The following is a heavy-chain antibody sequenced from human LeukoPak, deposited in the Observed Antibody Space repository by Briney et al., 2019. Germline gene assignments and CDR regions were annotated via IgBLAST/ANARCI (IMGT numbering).Heavy chain of an antibody. Sequence: GGSLRLSCAASGFTFSSYAMHWVRQAPGKGLEWVAVISYDGSNKYYADSVKGRFTISRDNSKNTLYLQMGSLRAEDMAVYYCARDGTVAGTSIFDYWGQGTLVTVSS. CDR3: ARDGTVAGTSIFDY. J-gene: IGHJ4*02. D-gene: IGHD6-19*01. CDR2: ISYDGSNK. V-gene: IGHV3-30*14. CDR1: GFTFSSYA.